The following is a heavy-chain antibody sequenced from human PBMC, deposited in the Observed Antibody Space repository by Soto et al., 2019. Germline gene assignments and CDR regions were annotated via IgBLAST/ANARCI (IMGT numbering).Heavy chain of an antibody. J-gene: IGHJ4*02. CDR2: ISGSGGST. V-gene: IGHV3-23*01. CDR3: AKREYYYGSGSYYTHFDY. Sequence: EVQLLESGGGLVQPGGSLRLSCAASGFTFSSYAMSWVRQAPGKGLEWVSAISGSGGSTYSADSVKGRFTISRDNSKNTLYLQMNSLRAEDTAVYYCAKREYYYGSGSYYTHFDYWGQGTLVTVSS. D-gene: IGHD3-10*01. CDR1: GFTFSSYA.